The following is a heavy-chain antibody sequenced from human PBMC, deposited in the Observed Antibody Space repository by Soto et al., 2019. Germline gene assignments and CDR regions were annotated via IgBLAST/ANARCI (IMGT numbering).Heavy chain of an antibody. D-gene: IGHD2-15*01. J-gene: IGHJ4*02. Sequence: ASLKLSWTTSADTFTSYAMRLVLKAPGQRLEWMGWINAGNGNTKYSQKFQGRVTITRDTSASTAYMELSSLRSEDTAVYYCARDLGVATTFDYWGQGTPVTV. CDR1: ADTFTSYA. CDR3: ARDLGVATTFDY. V-gene: IGHV1-3*01. CDR2: INAGNGNT.